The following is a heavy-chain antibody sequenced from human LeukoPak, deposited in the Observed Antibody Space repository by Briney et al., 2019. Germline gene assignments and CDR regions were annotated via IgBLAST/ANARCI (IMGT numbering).Heavy chain of an antibody. CDR1: GFTFSSYA. D-gene: IGHD3-10*01. J-gene: IGHJ4*02. Sequence: GGSLRLSCATSGFTFSSYAMSWVRQTPGKTLEWVSSISGSGSNTFYADSVKGRFPISRDNSKNTLYLQMNSLRAEDTAVYYCAEGFQSFGSGSYSDYWGQGTLVTVSS. CDR2: ISGSGSNT. CDR3: AEGFQSFGSGSYSDY. V-gene: IGHV3-23*01.